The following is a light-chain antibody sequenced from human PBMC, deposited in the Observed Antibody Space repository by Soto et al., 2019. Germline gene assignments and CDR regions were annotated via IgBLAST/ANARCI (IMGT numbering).Light chain of an antibody. Sequence: IQLTQSPSSLSASVGDRVTITCRASQVISKYLAWYQQKPGTAPKLLIYLASTVQGGVPSRFSGSGSGTDFSLTISSLPPEDVATYYCQYLNSFPLTFGGGTKVEIK. CDR2: LAS. CDR3: QYLNSFPLT. V-gene: IGKV1-9*01. J-gene: IGKJ4*01. CDR1: QVISKY.